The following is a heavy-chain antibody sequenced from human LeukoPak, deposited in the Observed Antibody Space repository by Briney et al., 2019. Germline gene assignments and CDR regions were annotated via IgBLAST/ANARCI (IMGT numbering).Heavy chain of an antibody. Sequence: GASVKVSCKASGYTFTSYGISWVRQAPGQGLEWMGWISAYNGNTNYAQKLQGRVTMTTDTSTSTAYMELRSLRSDDTAVYYCARHEYCSSTSCYGYYYYYYMDVWGKGTTVTVSS. V-gene: IGHV1-18*01. J-gene: IGHJ6*03. D-gene: IGHD2-2*01. CDR3: ARHEYCSSTSCYGYYYYYYMDV. CDR2: ISAYNGNT. CDR1: GYTFTSYG.